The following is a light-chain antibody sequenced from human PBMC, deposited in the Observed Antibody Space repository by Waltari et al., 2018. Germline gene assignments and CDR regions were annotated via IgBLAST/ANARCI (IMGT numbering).Light chain of an antibody. Sequence: IRMTQSPYSLSASVGARVPITCRARQSTGNYLNWYQHKPGKAPNLLIYAASTLQSGVPSRFSGSGSGADFTRTITSLQPEDFATYYCQQSYSTSYSFGQGTHLEIK. J-gene: IGKJ2*03. CDR1: QSTGNY. V-gene: IGKV1-39*01. CDR2: AAS. CDR3: QQSYSTSYS.